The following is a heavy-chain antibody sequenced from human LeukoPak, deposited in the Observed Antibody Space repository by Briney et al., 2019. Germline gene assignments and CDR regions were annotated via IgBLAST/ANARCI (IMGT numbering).Heavy chain of an antibody. CDR2: IYYSGST. V-gene: IGHV4-59*01. CDR1: GGSIRSYY. CDR3: ARDKKDYYDSSGYYYFAFDI. J-gene: IGHJ3*02. D-gene: IGHD3-22*01. Sequence: KASETLSLTCTVSGGSIRSYYWSWIRQPPGKGLEWIGYIYYSGSTNYNPSLKSRVTISVDTSKNQFSLKLSSVTAADTAVYYCARDKKDYYDSSGYYYFAFDIWGHGTMDDVSS.